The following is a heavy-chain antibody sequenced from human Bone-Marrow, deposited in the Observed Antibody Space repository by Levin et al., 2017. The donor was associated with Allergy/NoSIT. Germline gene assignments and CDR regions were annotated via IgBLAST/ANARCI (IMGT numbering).Heavy chain of an antibody. CDR1: GFTFSSYA. CDR2: ISYDGSNK. J-gene: IGHJ4*02. Sequence: LSLTCAASGFTFSSYAMHWVRQAPGKGLEWVAVISYDGSNKYYADSVKGRFTISRDNSKNTLYLQMNSLRAEDTAVYYCARDISPQNVDTAMVPDYWGQGTLVTVSS. V-gene: IGHV3-30-3*01. CDR3: ARDISPQNVDTAMVPDY. D-gene: IGHD5-18*01.